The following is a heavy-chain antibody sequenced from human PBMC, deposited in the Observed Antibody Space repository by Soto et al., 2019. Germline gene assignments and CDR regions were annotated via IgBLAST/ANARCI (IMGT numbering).Heavy chain of an antibody. CDR2: TSWNSDSI. CDR3: AKGGVSSGWYANWFDP. J-gene: IGHJ5*02. D-gene: IGHD6-19*01. V-gene: IGHV3-9*01. CDR1: GFTFDDYA. Sequence: EVQLVESGGGLVQPGRSLRLSCAASGFTFDDYAMHWVRQAPGKGLEWVSGTSWNSDSIGYADSVKGRFTISRDNAKNSLYLQMNSLRDDDTALYYCAKGGVSSGWYANWFDPWGQGTLVTVSS.